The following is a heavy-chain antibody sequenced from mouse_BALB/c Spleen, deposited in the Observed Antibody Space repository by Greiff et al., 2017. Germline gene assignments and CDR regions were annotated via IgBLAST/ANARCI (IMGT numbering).Heavy chain of an antibody. CDR1: GYTFTSYW. V-gene: IGHV1-69*02. J-gene: IGHJ2*01. Sequence: VQLQQPGAELVKPGASVKLSCKASGYTFTSYWMHWVKQRPGQGLEWIGEIDPSDSYTNYNQKFKGKATLTVDKSSSTAYMQLSSLTSEDSAVYYCARDLFITTVVAPHFDYWGQGTTLTVSS. CDR3: ARDLFITTVVAPHFDY. D-gene: IGHD1-1*01. CDR2: IDPSDSYT.